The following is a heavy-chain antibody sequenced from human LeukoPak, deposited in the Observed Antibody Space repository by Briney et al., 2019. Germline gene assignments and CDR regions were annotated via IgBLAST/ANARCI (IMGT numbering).Heavy chain of an antibody. CDR2: IYHSGST. J-gene: IGHJ4*02. CDR1: GYSISSGYY. Sequence: SGTLSLTCAVSGYSISSGYYWGWIRQPPGKGLEWIGSIYHSGSTYYNPSLKSRVTISVDTSNNQFSLKLSSVTAADTAVYYCARILRAVAGTKDYWGQGTLVTVSS. V-gene: IGHV4-38-2*01. D-gene: IGHD6-19*01. CDR3: ARILRAVAGTKDY.